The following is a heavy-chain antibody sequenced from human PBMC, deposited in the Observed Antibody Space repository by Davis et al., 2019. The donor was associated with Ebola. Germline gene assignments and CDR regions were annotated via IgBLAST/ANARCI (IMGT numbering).Heavy chain of an antibody. D-gene: IGHD6-19*01. J-gene: IGHJ4*02. V-gene: IGHV3-66*01. Sequence: PGGSLRLSCAASGFTVSSNYMSWVRQAPGKGLEWVSVIYSGGSTYYADSVKGRFTISRDNSKNTLYLQMNSLRAEDTAVYYCAASLEQGSSGWYEPYYFDYWGQGTLVTVSS. CDR1: GFTVSSNY. CDR2: IYSGGST. CDR3: AASLEQGSSGWYEPYYFDY.